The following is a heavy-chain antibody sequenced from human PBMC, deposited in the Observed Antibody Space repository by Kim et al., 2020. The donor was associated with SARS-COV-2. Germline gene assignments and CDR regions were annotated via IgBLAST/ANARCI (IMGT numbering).Heavy chain of an antibody. Sequence: SETLSLTCTVSGGSITSYSYYWGWLRQPPGKGLEWIVSIYYSGSAYSNPSPNSRVTISVDTSKNQFSLKLTSVTAADTAVYYCARNAGGKQWRVLGVRGFDSWGQGTLVTVSS. CDR1: GGSITSYSYY. V-gene: IGHV4-39*01. CDR3: ARNAGGKQWRVLGVRGFDS. D-gene: IGHD6-19*01. J-gene: IGHJ5*01. CDR2: IYYSGSA.